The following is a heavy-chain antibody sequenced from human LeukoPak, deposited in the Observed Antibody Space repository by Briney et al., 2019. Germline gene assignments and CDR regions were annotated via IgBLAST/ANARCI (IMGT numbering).Heavy chain of an antibody. Sequence: ASVKVSCKASGYTFSNYYIHWVRQAPGQGLEWMGCISPYNGDTNYTEKLQGRVTMTIDTVTSSAFVELRSLKSDDTAVYFCARENQFFDWSFDFWGQGTVVTVSS. D-gene: IGHD3/OR15-3a*01. V-gene: IGHV1-18*04. J-gene: IGHJ4*02. CDR2: ISPYNGDT. CDR1: GYTFSNYY. CDR3: ARENQFFDWSFDF.